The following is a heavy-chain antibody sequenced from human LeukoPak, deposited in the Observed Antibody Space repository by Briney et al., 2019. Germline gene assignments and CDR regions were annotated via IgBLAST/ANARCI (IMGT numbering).Heavy chain of an antibody. Sequence: SETLSLTCTVSGGSIRSSYYYWGWIRQPPGKGLEWIGSIYYSGSTYYNPSLKSRVTISVDTSKNQFSLRLSSVTAADTAVYYCARRSVGWVDYWGQGTLVTVSS. V-gene: IGHV4-39*01. CDR2: IYYSGST. CDR3: ARRSVGWVDY. J-gene: IGHJ4*02. CDR1: GGSIRSSYYY. D-gene: IGHD3-16*01.